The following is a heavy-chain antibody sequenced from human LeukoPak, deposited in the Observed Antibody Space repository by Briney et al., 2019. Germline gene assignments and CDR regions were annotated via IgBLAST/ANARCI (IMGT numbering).Heavy chain of an antibody. CDR3: ATYAGSYSKYFQH. J-gene: IGHJ1*01. V-gene: IGHV5-51*01. CDR1: GYSFTSSW. D-gene: IGHD3-10*01. Sequence: GESLKISRNGPGYSFTSSWIAWVRQMPGKGLEYMGIINRGDSDTRYSPSFQGQVTISADKCISTAYLQWSSLKASDTAMYYCATYAGSYSKYFQHWGQGTLVTVSS. CDR2: INRGDSDT.